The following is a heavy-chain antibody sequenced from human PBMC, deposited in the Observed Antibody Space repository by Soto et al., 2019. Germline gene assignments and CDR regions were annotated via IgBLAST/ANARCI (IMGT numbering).Heavy chain of an antibody. V-gene: IGHV4-39*01. D-gene: IGHD6-13*01. Sequence: SETLSLTCTVSGGSISSSSYYWGWIRQPPGKGLEWIGSIYYSGSTYYNPSLKSRVTISVDTSKNQFSLRLSSVTAADTAVYYCARKIAAAGSPPFFDYWGQGTLVTVSS. CDR1: GGSISSSSYY. J-gene: IGHJ4*02. CDR3: ARKIAAAGSPPFFDY. CDR2: IYYSGST.